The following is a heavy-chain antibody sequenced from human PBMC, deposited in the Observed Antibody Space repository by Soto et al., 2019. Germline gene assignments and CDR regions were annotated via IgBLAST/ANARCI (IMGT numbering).Heavy chain of an antibody. CDR3: VKAAGIWCQRYFDS. Sequence: EVQLVQSGGGLVQPGGSLRLSCAASGFTFATYWMGWVRQAPGKGLECVANIKQDGSETSYVDSVKGRFTISRDNAGNSLSLQMNSLRVEDTAVYYCVKAAGIWCQRYFDSWGQGTLVTVSS. CDR1: GFTFATYW. D-gene: IGHD5-12*01. J-gene: IGHJ4*02. CDR2: IKQDGSET. V-gene: IGHV3-7*01.